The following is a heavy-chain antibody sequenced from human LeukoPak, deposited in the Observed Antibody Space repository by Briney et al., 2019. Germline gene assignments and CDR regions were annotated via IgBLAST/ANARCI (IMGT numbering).Heavy chain of an antibody. CDR1: GFTFSSYA. CDR3: ARDAPTLYSYAKGDY. CDR2: ISSSSSYI. D-gene: IGHD5-18*01. J-gene: IGHJ4*02. Sequence: PGGSLRLSCAASGFTFSSYAMHWVRQTPGKGLEWVSSISSSSSYIYYADSVKGRFTISRDNAKNSLYLQMNSLRAEDTAVYYCARDAPTLYSYAKGDYWGQGTLVTVSS. V-gene: IGHV3-21*01.